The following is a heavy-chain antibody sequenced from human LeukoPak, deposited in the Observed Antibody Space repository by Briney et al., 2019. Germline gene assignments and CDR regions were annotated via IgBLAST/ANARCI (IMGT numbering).Heavy chain of an antibody. CDR2: IKSKTDGGTT. CDR3: TTSQGGHGDSEIFPFDY. D-gene: IGHD4-17*01. V-gene: IGHV3-15*01. Sequence: GGSLRLSCAASGFTFSNAWMSWVRQAPGKGLEWVGRIKSKTDGGTTDYAAPVKGRFTISRDDSKNTLYLQMNSLKTEDTAVYYCTTSQGGHGDSEIFPFDYWGQGTLVTVSS. J-gene: IGHJ4*02. CDR1: GFTFSNAW.